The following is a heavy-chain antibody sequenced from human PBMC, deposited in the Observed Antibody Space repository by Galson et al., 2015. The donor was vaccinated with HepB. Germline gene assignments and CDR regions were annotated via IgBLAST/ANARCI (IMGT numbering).Heavy chain of an antibody. J-gene: IGHJ5*02. Sequence: SLRLSCAASGFTFSSYGMHWVRQAPGTGLEWVAFIRYDGSNKYYADSVKGRFTISRDNSKNTLYLQMNSLRAEDTAVYYCAKDRTYYYDIGSGLNWFDPWGQGTLVTVSS. CDR2: IRYDGSNK. CDR1: GFTFSSYG. V-gene: IGHV3-30*02. D-gene: IGHD3-22*01. CDR3: AKDRTYYYDIGSGLNWFDP.